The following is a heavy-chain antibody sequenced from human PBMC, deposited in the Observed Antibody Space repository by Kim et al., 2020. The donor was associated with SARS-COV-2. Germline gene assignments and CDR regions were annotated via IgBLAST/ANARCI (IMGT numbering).Heavy chain of an antibody. D-gene: IGHD1-26*01. J-gene: IGHJ4*02. CDR3: AREKVGATDY. Sequence: ASVKVSCKASGYTFTSYYMHWVRQAPGQGLEWMGMVNVSGGSTSNAQKFQGRVTLTRDTSTSTVYMELSSLRSEDTAVYYCAREKVGATDYWGQGTLVTV. V-gene: IGHV1-46*01. CDR2: VNVSGGST. CDR1: GYTFTSYY.